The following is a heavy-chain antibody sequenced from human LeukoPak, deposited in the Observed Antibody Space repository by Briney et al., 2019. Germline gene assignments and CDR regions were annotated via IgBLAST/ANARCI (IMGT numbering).Heavy chain of an antibody. Sequence: SETLSLTCAVSGYSISNGYCWGWIRQPPGKGPEWIGSIYHSGTTYYNPSLKSRVTISVDTSKNQFSLKLSSVTAADTAVYYYARDPNDDAFDIWGQGTMVTVSS. J-gene: IGHJ3*02. V-gene: IGHV4-38-2*02. CDR3: ARDPNDDAFDI. CDR1: GYSISNGYC. D-gene: IGHD1-1*01. CDR2: IYHSGTT.